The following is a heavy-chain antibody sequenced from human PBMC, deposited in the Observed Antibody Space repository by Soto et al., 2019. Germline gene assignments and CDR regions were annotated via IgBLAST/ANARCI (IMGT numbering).Heavy chain of an antibody. V-gene: IGHV4-39*07. D-gene: IGHD3-9*01. J-gene: IGHJ4*02. CDR3: ASVYDILTYYFDF. CDR1: GGSISSGSYY. Sequence: SETLSLTCTVSGGSISSGSYYWGWIRQPPGKGLEWIGSIYYSGSTYYNPSLKSRVTISVDTSKNQFSLKLSSVTAADKAVYYCASVYDILTYYFDFWGQGTLVTVSS. CDR2: IYYSGST.